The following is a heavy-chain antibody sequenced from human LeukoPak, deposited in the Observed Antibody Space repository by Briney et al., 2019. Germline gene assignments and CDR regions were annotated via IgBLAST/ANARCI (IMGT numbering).Heavy chain of an antibody. CDR2: IKQDGSEK. J-gene: IGHJ4*02. Sequence: PGGSLRLSCAASGFTFSSYWMSWVRQAPGKGLEWVANIKQDGSEKYYVDSVKGRFTISRDNAKNSLYLQMNSLRAEDTAVYYCARDGGGRYSFFDYWGQGTLVTVSS. CDR1: GFTFSSYW. D-gene: IGHD5-18*01. CDR3: ARDGGGRYSFFDY. V-gene: IGHV3-7*01.